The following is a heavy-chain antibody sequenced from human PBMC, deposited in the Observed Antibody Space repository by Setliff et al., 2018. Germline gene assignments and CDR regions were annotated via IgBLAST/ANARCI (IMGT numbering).Heavy chain of an antibody. D-gene: IGHD1-7*01. CDR1: GITFSSYE. V-gene: IGHV3-48*03. CDR2: ITNSGSTI. CDR3: ASGGTTGPYFKPGDY. Sequence: PGGSLRLSCAASGITFSSYEMNWVRQAPGKGLEWVSYITNSGSTIYYADSVKGRFTISRDNAKNSLYLQMNSLRAEDTAVYYCASGGTTGPYFKPGDYWGQGTLVTVSS. J-gene: IGHJ4*02.